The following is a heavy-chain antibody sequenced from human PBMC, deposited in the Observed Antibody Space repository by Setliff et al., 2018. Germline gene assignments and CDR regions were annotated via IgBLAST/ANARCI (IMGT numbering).Heavy chain of an antibody. CDR1: GHIFNSYG. V-gene: IGHV1-18*01. J-gene: IGHJ3*01. CDR2: ISSYNDVT. Sequence: GASVKVSCKASGHIFNSYGISWVRQAPGKGLEWVGWISSYNDVTTYAQKLQGRVTMTTDTSTRTAYMELRSLRSDDTAVYFCALSSLSICSGGNCPNVFDVWGQGTMVTVSS. D-gene: IGHD2-15*01. CDR3: ALSSLSICSGGNCPNVFDV.